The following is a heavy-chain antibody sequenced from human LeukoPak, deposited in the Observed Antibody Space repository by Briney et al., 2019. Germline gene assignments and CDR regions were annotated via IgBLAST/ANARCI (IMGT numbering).Heavy chain of an antibody. J-gene: IGHJ1*01. CDR1: GFAFSSYA. CDR2: VSYDGGSK. Sequence: GGSLRLSCAASGFAFSSYAMHWVRQGPGKGLEWVALVSYDGGSKYYADSVKGRFTISRDHSNNTLYLQMSSLRVEDTAVYYCARVAYGDHQYFHHWGQGTLVTVSS. CDR3: ARVAYGDHQYFHH. V-gene: IGHV3-30*14. D-gene: IGHD4-17*01.